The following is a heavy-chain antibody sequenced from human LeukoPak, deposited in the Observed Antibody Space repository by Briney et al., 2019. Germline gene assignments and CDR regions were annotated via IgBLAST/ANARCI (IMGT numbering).Heavy chain of an antibody. Sequence: SETLSLTCTVSGDSISSYYWSWIRQPPGKGLEWIGYIYYSGSTNYNPSLKSRVTISVDTSKNQFSLKLSSVTAADTAVYYCARHSSSFYYYYYMDVWGKGTTVTVSS. CDR3: ARHSSSFYYYYYMDV. V-gene: IGHV4-59*08. CDR1: GDSISSYY. D-gene: IGHD6-6*01. J-gene: IGHJ6*03. CDR2: IYYSGST.